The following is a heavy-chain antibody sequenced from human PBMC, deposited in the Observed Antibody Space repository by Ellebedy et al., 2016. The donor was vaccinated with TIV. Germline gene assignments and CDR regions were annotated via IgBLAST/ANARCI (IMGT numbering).Heavy chain of an antibody. D-gene: IGHD3-22*01. J-gene: IGHJ6*02. CDR1: GYTFTSYG. V-gene: IGHV1-18*01. Sequence: ASVKVSCKASGYTFTSYGISWVRQAPGQGLEWMGWISAYNGNTNYAQKLQGRVTMTTNTSTSTAYMELRSLRSDDTAVYYCAREGYYDSSGYYNYYYYGMDVWGQGTTVTVSS. CDR3: AREGYYDSSGYYNYYYYGMDV. CDR2: ISAYNGNT.